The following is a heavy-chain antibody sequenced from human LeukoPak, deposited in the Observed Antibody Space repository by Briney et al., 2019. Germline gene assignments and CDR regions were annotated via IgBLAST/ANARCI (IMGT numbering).Heavy chain of an antibody. V-gene: IGHV1-8*03. CDR2: MNPNSSNT. CDR3: ARGATRRLDPARY. J-gene: IGHJ4*02. CDR1: GYTFTSYD. Sequence: GASVKVSCKASGYTFTSYDINWVRQATGQGLGGMGWMNPNSSNTGHAQKFQGRVTITRNTSISTAYMELSSLRSEDTAVYYCARGATRRLDPARYWGQGTLVTVSS. D-gene: IGHD1-1*01.